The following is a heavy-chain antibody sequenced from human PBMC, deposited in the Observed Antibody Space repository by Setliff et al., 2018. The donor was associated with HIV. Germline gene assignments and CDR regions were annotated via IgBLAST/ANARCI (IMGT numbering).Heavy chain of an antibody. D-gene: IGHD3-3*01. J-gene: IGHJ1*01. CDR2: IYDSGVT. V-gene: IGHV4-59*11. CDR3: TRRQWGTSGYYEFFHQ. Sequence: SSETLSLTCSVSGATISRHFWSWIRQSPGKGLEWIGTIYDSGVTKYNPSLQTRVRVSVDTSKSHLSLSLTSMTPADTAVYYCTRRQWGTSGYYEFFHQWGQGSLVTVSS. CDR1: GATISRHF.